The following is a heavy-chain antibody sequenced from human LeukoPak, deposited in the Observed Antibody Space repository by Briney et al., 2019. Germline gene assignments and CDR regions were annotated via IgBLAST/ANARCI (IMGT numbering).Heavy chain of an antibody. V-gene: IGHV4-4*07. D-gene: IGHD4-17*01. CDR2: IYTSGST. CDR3: ARANQDHGDYVLDY. Sequence: SETLSLTCTVSGGSISSYYWSWIRQPAGKGLEWIGRIYTSGSTNYNPSLKSRVTMSVDTSKNQFSLKLSSVTAADTAVYYCARANQDHGDYVLDYWGQGTLVTVSS. J-gene: IGHJ4*02. CDR1: GGSISSYY.